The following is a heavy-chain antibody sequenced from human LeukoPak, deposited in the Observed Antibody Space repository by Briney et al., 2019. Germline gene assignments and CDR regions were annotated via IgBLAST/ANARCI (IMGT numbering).Heavy chain of an antibody. CDR3: AKEYYDYVWGSYRYWSFDY. CDR2: ISGSGGST. D-gene: IGHD3-16*02. CDR1: GFTFSNYA. V-gene: IGHV3-23*01. Sequence: GGSLRLSCAASGFTFSNYAMSWVRQAPGKGLEWVSVISGSGGSTYYADSVKGRFTISRGNSKNTLYLQMNSLRAEDTAVYHCAKEYYDYVWGSYRYWSFDYWGQGTLVTVSS. J-gene: IGHJ4*02.